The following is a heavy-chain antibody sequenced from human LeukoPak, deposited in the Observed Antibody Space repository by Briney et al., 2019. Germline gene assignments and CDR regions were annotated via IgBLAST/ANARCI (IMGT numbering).Heavy chain of an antibody. Sequence: SETLSLTCAVSGYSNNSGYYWGWIRQPPGKGLEWIGSIYHSGRTYYHPSLKSRATISVDTSKNQFSLKLISVTAADTAVYYCARDLLNDVDSGQYSYYYIDVWGKGTPVTVSS. V-gene: IGHV4-38-2*02. CDR1: GYSNNSGYY. D-gene: IGHD6-19*01. CDR3: ARDLLNDVDSGQYSYYYIDV. J-gene: IGHJ6*03. CDR2: IYHSGRT.